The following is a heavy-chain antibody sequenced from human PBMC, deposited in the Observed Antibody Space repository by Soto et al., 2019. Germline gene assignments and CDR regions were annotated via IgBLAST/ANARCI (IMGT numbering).Heavy chain of an antibody. J-gene: IGHJ4*02. CDR2: INSDGSTT. D-gene: IGHD2-15*01. Sequence: EVQLVESGGGLVQPGGSLRLSCAASGFTFSTYWMHWVRQAPGKGLVWVSRINSDGSTTDYADSVRGRFTISRDNAKKTLYLQMNSWRAEDTAVYYCARDQGYCSGGSCYVAGYWGQGTLVTVSS. V-gene: IGHV3-74*01. CDR3: ARDQGYCSGGSCYVAGY. CDR1: GFTFSTYW.